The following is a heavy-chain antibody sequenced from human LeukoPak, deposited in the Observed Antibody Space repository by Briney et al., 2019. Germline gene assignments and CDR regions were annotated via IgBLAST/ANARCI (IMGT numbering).Heavy chain of an antibody. CDR2: ISYGGSKK. J-gene: IGHJ6*04. CDR3: ARDIQSSSWFYYYYYGMDV. Sequence: GRSLRLSCAGSGFTFSTYAMHWVRQAPGKGLEWVAVISYGGSKKYYADSVKGRFTISRDNSKNTLYLQMNSLRAEDTAEYYCARDIQSSSWFYYYYYGMDVWGKGTTVTVSS. CDR1: GFTFSTYA. V-gene: IGHV3-30*04. D-gene: IGHD6-13*01.